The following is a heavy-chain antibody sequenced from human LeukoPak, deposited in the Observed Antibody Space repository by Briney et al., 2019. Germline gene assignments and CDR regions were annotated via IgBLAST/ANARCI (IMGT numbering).Heavy chain of an antibody. Sequence: PGGSLRLSCAASGFTFSSYAMHWVRQAPGKGLQYVSAISSNGGGTYYANSVKGRFTISRDNSKNTLYLQMGSLRAEDTAVYYCARAPGPSGGPDYWGQGTLVTVSS. J-gene: IGHJ4*02. CDR2: ISSNGGGT. V-gene: IGHV3-64*01. CDR3: ARAPGPSGGPDY. CDR1: GFTFSSYA. D-gene: IGHD2-15*01.